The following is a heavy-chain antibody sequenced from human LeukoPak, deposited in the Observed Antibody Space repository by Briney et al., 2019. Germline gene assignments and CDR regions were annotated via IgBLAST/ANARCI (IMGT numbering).Heavy chain of an antibody. Sequence: GGSLRLSCAASGFTFSAYWMHWVRQAPGKGLVWVSRISGDGGYTTYADSVKGRFTISRDNAKTTLYLQMNSLRAEDTAVYCCGRDLGGNFDHWGQGTLVTVSS. D-gene: IGHD2-15*01. J-gene: IGHJ4*02. V-gene: IGHV3-74*01. CDR2: ISGDGGYT. CDR1: GFTFSAYW. CDR3: GRDLGGNFDH.